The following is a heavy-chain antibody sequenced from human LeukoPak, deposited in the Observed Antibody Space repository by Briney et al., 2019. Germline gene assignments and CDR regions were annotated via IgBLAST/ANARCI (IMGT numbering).Heavy chain of an antibody. CDR3: ARIKLYYFDY. D-gene: IGHD4-23*01. J-gene: IGHJ4*02. CDR2: INHSGST. CDR1: GGSFSGYY. Sequence: SETLSLTCAVYGGSFSGYYWSWIRQPPGKGLEWIGEINHSGSTNYNPSLKSRVTISVDTSKNQFSLKLSSVTAADTAVYYCARIKLYYFDYWGQGTLVTASS. V-gene: IGHV4-34*01.